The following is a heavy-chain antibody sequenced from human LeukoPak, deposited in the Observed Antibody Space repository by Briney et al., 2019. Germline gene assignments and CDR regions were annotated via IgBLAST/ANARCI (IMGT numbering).Heavy chain of an antibody. CDR3: ARDPYYYYYGMDV. Sequence: PSETLSLTCAVSGVSISSGGYSWSWIRQPPGKGLEWIGYIYHSGSTNYNPSLKSRVTISVDKSKNQFSLKLSSVTAADTAVYYCARDPYYYYYGMDVWGQGTTVTVSS. J-gene: IGHJ6*02. V-gene: IGHV4-30-2*01. CDR1: GVSISSGGYS. CDR2: IYHSGST.